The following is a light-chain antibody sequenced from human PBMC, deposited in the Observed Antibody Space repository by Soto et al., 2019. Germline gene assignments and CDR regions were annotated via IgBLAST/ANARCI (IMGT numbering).Light chain of an antibody. CDR3: QHYNNWPPWT. CDR2: GAS. CDR1: QSVSSN. Sequence: ETVLTQFPATLSLSPGERATLSCRASQSVSSNLAWYQQKPGQAPRLLIYGASIRATGIPARFSGSGSGTEFTLTISSLQSEDFAVYYCQHYNNWPPWTFGQGTKVDI. J-gene: IGKJ1*01. V-gene: IGKV3-15*01.